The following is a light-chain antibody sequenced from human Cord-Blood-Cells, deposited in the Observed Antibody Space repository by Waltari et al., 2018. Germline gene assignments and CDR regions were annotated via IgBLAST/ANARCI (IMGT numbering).Light chain of an antibody. CDR2: EVS. J-gene: IGLJ2*01. CDR3: CSYAGSSTLV. CDR1: SSDVGSDNL. V-gene: IGLV2-23*02. Sequence: QSALTQPAYVSGSPGQSITISCTGTSSDVGSDNLVSWYQQHPGKAPKLMIYEVSKRPSGVSNRFSGSKSGNTASLTISGLQAEDEADYYCCSYAGSSTLVFGGGTKLTVL.